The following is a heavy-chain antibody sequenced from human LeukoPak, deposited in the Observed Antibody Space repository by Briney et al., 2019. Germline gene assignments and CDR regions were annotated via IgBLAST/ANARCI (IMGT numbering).Heavy chain of an antibody. CDR1: GGSISSGSYY. V-gene: IGHV4-61*01. CDR2: IYYSGST. CDR3: ARCYDYFDY. Sequence: SQTLSLTCTVSGGSISSGSYYWSWIRQPPGKGLEWIGYIYYSGSTNYNPSLKSRVTISVDTSKNQFSLKLSSVTAADTAVYYCARCYDYFDYWGQGTLVTVSS. D-gene: IGHD2-2*01. J-gene: IGHJ4*02.